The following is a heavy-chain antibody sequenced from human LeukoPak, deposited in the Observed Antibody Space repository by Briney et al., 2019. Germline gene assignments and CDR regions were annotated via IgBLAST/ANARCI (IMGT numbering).Heavy chain of an antibody. J-gene: IGHJ4*02. V-gene: IGHV3-33*06. CDR3: AKDSGELHPGYYFDY. D-gene: IGHD2-15*01. Sequence: GGSLRLSCAASGFTFSSYGMHWVRQAPGKGLEWVAVIWYDGSNKYYADSVKGRFTISRDNSKNTLYLQMNSLRAEDTAVYYCAKDSGELHPGYYFDYWAREPWSPSPQ. CDR1: GFTFSSYG. CDR2: IWYDGSNK.